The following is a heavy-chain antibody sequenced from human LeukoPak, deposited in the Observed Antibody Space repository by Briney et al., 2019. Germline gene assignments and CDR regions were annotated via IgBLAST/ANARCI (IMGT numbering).Heavy chain of an antibody. Sequence: GGSLRLSCAASGFTVSSNYMSWIRQAPGKGLEWVSVIYSGGSTYYADSVKGRFTISRDNSKNTLYLQMNSLRAEDTAVYYCARDSGVTYYFDYWGQGTLVTVSS. CDR3: ARDSGVTYYFDY. J-gene: IGHJ4*02. CDR1: GFTVSSNY. CDR2: IYSGGST. V-gene: IGHV3-53*01. D-gene: IGHD5-18*01.